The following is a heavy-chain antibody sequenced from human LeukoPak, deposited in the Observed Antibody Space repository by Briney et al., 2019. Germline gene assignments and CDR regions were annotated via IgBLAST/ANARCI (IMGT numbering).Heavy chain of an antibody. CDR1: GYTFTSYY. J-gene: IGHJ5*02. D-gene: IGHD6-19*01. V-gene: IGHV1-46*01. CDR2: INPSGGST. Sequence: ASVKVSCKASGYTFTSYYMHWVRQAPGQGLEWMGIINPSGGSTSYAQKFQGRVTMTRDMSTSTVYMELSSLRSDDTAVYYCASFSSGWSLKFDPWGQGTLVAVSS. CDR3: ASFSSGWSLKFDP.